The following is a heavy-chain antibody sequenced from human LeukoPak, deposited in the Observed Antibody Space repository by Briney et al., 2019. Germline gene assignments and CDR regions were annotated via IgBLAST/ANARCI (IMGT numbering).Heavy chain of an antibody. D-gene: IGHD2-15*01. CDR1: GYTFTGYY. V-gene: IGHV1-2*02. J-gene: IGHJ4*02. Sequence: ASVKVSCKAPGYTFTGYYMHWVRQAPGQGLEWMGWINPNSGGTNYAQKFRGRVTVTRDTSISTAYMELSRLRSDDTAVYYCARSWRFCSGDSCYPIDYWGQGTLVTVSS. CDR2: INPNSGGT. CDR3: ARSWRFCSGDSCYPIDY.